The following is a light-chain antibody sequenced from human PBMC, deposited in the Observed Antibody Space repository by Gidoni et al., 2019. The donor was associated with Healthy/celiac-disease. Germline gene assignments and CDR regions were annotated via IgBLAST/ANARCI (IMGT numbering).Light chain of an antibody. J-gene: IGLJ3*02. CDR2: SNN. CDR1: SSNIGSNT. CDR3: AAWDDSLNGRV. Sequence: QSVLTQPPSASGTPGQRVTISCSGSSSNIGSNTVNWYQQLPGTAPKLLIYSNNQRPSGVPDRFSVSKSGTSASLAICVLQSEDEADYYCAAWDDSLNGRVFGGGTKLTVL. V-gene: IGLV1-44*01.